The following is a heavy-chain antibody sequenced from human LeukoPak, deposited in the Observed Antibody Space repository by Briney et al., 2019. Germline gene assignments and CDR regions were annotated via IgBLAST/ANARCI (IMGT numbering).Heavy chain of an antibody. Sequence: GGSLRLSCAASGFTFDDYAMHWVRQAPGKGLEWVSGISWNSGSIGYADSVKGRFTISRDNAKNSLYLQMNSLRAEDTAVYYCARRGKYCSSTSCYTGAFDIWGQGTMVTVSS. D-gene: IGHD2-2*02. CDR3: ARRGKYCSSTSCYTGAFDI. CDR2: ISWNSGSI. V-gene: IGHV3-9*01. CDR1: GFTFDDYA. J-gene: IGHJ3*02.